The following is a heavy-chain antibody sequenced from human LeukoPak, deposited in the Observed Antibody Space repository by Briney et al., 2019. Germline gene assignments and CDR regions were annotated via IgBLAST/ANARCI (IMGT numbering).Heavy chain of an antibody. CDR1: GGSISSYY. CDR3: ARGLSGDYVSPPRPVDY. CDR2: IYYSGST. J-gene: IGHJ4*02. Sequence: SETLSLTCTVSGGSISSYYWSWIRQHPGKGLEWIGYIYYSGSTYYTPSLKSRVTISVDTSKNQFSLKLSSVTAADTAVYYCARGLSGDYVSPPRPVDYWGQGTLVTVSS. D-gene: IGHD4-17*01. V-gene: IGHV4-59*06.